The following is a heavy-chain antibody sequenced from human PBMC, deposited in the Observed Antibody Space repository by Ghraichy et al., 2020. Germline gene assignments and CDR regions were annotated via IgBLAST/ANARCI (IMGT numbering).Heavy chain of an antibody. Sequence: GESLNISCAASGFTLSHYWMHWVRQAPGKGLVWVSRIKSDGSSTIYADSVKGRFTISRDNAKNTLYLQMNSLRVEDTAVYYCAREYCSGGRCFFGTGGSHFDYWGQGTLVTVSS. V-gene: IGHV3-74*01. J-gene: IGHJ4*02. D-gene: IGHD2-15*01. CDR2: IKSDGSST. CDR1: GFTLSHYW. CDR3: AREYCSGGRCFFGTGGSHFDY.